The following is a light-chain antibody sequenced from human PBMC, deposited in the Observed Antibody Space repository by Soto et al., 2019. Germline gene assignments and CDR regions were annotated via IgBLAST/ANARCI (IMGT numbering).Light chain of an antibody. CDR1: KSVSNY. Sequence: EVVLTQSPGTLSLSPGERATLACRASKSVSNYLAWYQQKSGQAPRLLIYGASSRASGIPDRFSGSGSGTGFTLTISRLEPEDFAVYYCQQYGSSGTFGQGTKVDIK. CDR3: QQYGSSGT. CDR2: GAS. V-gene: IGKV3-20*01. J-gene: IGKJ1*01.